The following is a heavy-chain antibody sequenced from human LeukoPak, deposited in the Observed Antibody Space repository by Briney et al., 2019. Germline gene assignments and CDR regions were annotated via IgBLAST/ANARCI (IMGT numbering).Heavy chain of an antibody. CDR3: PRGIDY. CDR2: ISSSRSPI. Sequence: GGSLRLSCAGPGFTLSSYSMNWVRQAPGKGLEWVSCISSSRSPIYYADSVKGRFTISRDNAKNSLYLQMNSLRAEDTAVYYCPRGIDYWGRGTLVTVSS. CDR1: GFTLSSYS. V-gene: IGHV3-48*01. J-gene: IGHJ4*02.